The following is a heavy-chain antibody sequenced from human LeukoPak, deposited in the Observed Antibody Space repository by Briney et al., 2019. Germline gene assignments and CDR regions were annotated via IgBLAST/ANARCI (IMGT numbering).Heavy chain of an antibody. V-gene: IGHV5-51*01. Sequence: GESLKISCKGSGYSFTSYWIGWVRQMPGKGLEWMGIIYPGDSDTRYSPSFQGQVTISADKSISTAYLQWSSLKASDTAMYYCARHSSPPPEIYSGYDWDWFDPWGQGTLVTVSS. D-gene: IGHD5-12*01. CDR3: ARHSSPPPEIYSGYDWDWFDP. CDR1: GYSFTSYW. J-gene: IGHJ5*02. CDR2: IYPGDSDT.